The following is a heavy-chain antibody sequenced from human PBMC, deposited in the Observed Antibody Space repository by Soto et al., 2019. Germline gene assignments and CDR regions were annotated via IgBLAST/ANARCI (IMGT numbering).Heavy chain of an antibody. D-gene: IGHD2-2*01. Sequence: GGSLRLSCAASGFTFSSYGMHWVRQAPGKGLEWVAVISYDGSNKYYADSVKGRFTISRDNSKNTLYLQMNSLRAEDTAVYYCAKDGVVVVPAAMALVGFYMDVWGKGTTVTVSS. CDR2: ISYDGSNK. CDR1: GFTFSSYG. V-gene: IGHV3-30*18. CDR3: AKDGVVVVPAAMALVGFYMDV. J-gene: IGHJ6*03.